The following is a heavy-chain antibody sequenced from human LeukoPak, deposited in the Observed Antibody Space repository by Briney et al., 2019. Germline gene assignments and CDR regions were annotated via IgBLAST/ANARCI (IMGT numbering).Heavy chain of an antibody. CDR1: GGSISTYY. Sequence: SETLSLTCTVSGGSISTYYWSWIRQPPGKGLEWIGSIYYSGSTYYNPSLKSRVTISVDTSKNQFSLKLSSVTAADTAVYYCARGGYGDTGFDYWGQGTLVTVSS. D-gene: IGHD4-17*01. V-gene: IGHV4-59*12. CDR3: ARGGYGDTGFDY. CDR2: IYYSGST. J-gene: IGHJ4*02.